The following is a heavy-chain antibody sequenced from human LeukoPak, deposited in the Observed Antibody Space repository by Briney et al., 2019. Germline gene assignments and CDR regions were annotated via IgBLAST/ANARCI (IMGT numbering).Heavy chain of an antibody. V-gene: IGHV1-18*01. CDR1: GYNFISYG. Sequence: GASVRVSCKTSGYNFISYGITWVRQAPGQGLEWMGWISTYNGNTKYAQKFQDRVTFTRDTSTSTAYMELRSLRSDDTAVYYCARDRFYTIFGVVIEFDYWGQGTLVTVSS. CDR3: ARDRFYTIFGVVIEFDY. J-gene: IGHJ4*02. CDR2: ISTYNGNT. D-gene: IGHD3-3*01.